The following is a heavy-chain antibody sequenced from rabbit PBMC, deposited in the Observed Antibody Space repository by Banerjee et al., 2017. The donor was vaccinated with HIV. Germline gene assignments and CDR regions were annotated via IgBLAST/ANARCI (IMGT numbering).Heavy chain of an antibody. CDR3: ARDLAGVIGWNFNL. D-gene: IGHD4-1*01. CDR2: IYVGSGGGT. J-gene: IGHJ4*01. V-gene: IGHV1S45*01. Sequence: QEQLEESGGGLVKPEGSLTLTCKASGFDLSSSYWICWVRQAPGKGLEWIACIYVGSGGGTKYASWAKGRFTISKTSSTTMTLQMTSLTAADTATYFCARDLAGVIGWNFNLWGPGTLVTVS. CDR1: GFDLSSSYW.